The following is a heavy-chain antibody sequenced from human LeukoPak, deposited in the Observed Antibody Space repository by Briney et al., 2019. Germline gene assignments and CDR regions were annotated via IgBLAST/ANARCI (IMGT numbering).Heavy chain of an antibody. CDR3: ARDPAKVPYYFDY. CDR2: IKQDGSEK. Sequence: PGGSLRLSCAASGFTFSSYWMSWVRQAPGKGLEWVANIKQDGSEKYYVDSVKGRFTISRDNAKNSLYLQMNSLRAEDTAVYYCARDPAKVPYYFDYWGQGTLVTVSS. J-gene: IGHJ4*02. V-gene: IGHV3-7*01. CDR1: GFTFSSYW. D-gene: IGHD1-1*01.